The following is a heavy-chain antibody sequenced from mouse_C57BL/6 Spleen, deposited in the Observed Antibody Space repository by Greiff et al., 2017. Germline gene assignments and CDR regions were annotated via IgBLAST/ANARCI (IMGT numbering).Heavy chain of an antibody. V-gene: IGHV1-15*01. Sequence: QVQLQQSGAELVRPGASVTLSCKASGYTFTDYEMHWVKQTPVHGLEWIGAIDPETGGTAYNQKFKGKAILTADKSSSTAYMELRSLTSEDSAVYYCTRRGTVALYYYAMDYWGQGTSVTVSS. J-gene: IGHJ4*01. CDR3: TRRGTVALYYYAMDY. D-gene: IGHD1-1*01. CDR1: GYTFTDYE. CDR2: IDPETGGT.